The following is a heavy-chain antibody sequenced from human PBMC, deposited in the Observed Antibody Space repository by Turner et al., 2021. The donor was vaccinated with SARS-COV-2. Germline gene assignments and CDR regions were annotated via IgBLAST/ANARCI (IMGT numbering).Heavy chain of an antibody. CDR2: IYYSWIT. Sequence: QLQLQESGPGLVKPSETLSLTCTVSGGSISSSTYYWGWIRQPPGKGLEWIGKIYYSWITYYNPSLKSRVTISVDTSKNQFSLKLSSVTAADTAVYYCARLMDTAMDYYGMDVWGQGTTVTVSS. CDR3: ARLMDTAMDYYGMDV. D-gene: IGHD5-18*01. CDR1: GGSISSSTYY. J-gene: IGHJ6*02. V-gene: IGHV4-39*01.